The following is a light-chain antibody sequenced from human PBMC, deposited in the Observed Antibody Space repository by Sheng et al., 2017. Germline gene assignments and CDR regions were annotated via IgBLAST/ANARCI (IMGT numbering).Light chain of an antibody. CDR3: QHFDSFPYT. CDR1: QAISSA. V-gene: IGKV1-13*02. J-gene: IGKJ2*01. Sequence: QLYPRLHPPSSASVGDRVTITCRASQAISSALAWYQQKPGKSPQLLISDASNLEPGVPSRFIASGSGTDFTLTVSSLQSEDFATYYCQHFDSFPYTFGQGTNLEI. CDR2: DAS.